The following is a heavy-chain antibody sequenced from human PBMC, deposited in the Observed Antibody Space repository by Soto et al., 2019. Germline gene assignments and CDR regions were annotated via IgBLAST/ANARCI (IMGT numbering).Heavy chain of an antibody. V-gene: IGHV1-69*12. CDR2: IIPIFGTA. D-gene: IGHD2-2*01. CDR1: GGTFSSYA. J-gene: IGHJ6*02. Sequence: QVQLVQSGAEVKKPGSSVKVSCKASGGTFSSYAISWVRQAPGQGLEWMGGIIPIFGTANYAQKFKGRVTITADESTSTAYMELGSLRSEDTAVYYCARRGPAAGYCYGMDVWGQGTTVTVSS. CDR3: ARRGPAAGYCYGMDV.